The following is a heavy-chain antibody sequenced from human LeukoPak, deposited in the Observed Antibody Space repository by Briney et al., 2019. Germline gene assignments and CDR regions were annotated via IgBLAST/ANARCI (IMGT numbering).Heavy chain of an antibody. CDR3: ARDRIVGAPYFDY. CDR1: GGSISSSNW. J-gene: IGHJ4*02. Sequence: PSGTLSLTCAVSGGSISSSNWWSWVRQPPGKGLEWIGEIYHSGSTNYNPSLKSRVTISVDKSKNQFSLKLSSVTAADTAVYYCARDRIVGAPYFDYWGQGTLVTVSS. D-gene: IGHD1-26*01. CDR2: IYHSGST. V-gene: IGHV4-4*02.